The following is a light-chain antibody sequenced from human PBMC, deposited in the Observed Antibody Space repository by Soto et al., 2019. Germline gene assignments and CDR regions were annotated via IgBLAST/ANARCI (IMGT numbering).Light chain of an antibody. V-gene: IGKV1-17*01. CDR3: LQHNTYPRT. Sequence: EIQITQSPDSLSSSVGDRFTITCRASQGIRNDLGWYQQRPGKAPKRLIYAASTLQPGVPSRFSGSGSGTDFTLTISSLQPEDFATYYCLQHNTYPRTFGQGTKVDIK. CDR2: AAS. CDR1: QGIRND. J-gene: IGKJ1*01.